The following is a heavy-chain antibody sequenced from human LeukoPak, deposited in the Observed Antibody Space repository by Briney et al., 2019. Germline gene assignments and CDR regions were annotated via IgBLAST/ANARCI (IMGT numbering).Heavy chain of an antibody. Sequence: GGSLRLSCAASGFTFSSYWMHWVRQAPGKGLLWVSRINSDGSSTSYTDSVKGRFTISRDNSKNTLYLQMNSLRAEDTAVYYCARGPKLRGEFDYWGQGTLVTAST. J-gene: IGHJ4*02. CDR2: INSDGSST. D-gene: IGHD6-25*01. CDR3: ARGPKLRGEFDY. V-gene: IGHV3-74*01. CDR1: GFTFSSYW.